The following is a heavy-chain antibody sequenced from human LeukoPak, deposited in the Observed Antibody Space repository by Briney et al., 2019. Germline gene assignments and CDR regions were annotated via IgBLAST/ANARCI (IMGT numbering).Heavy chain of an antibody. D-gene: IGHD3-3*01. Sequence: PSETLSLTCAVYGGSFSGYYWSWIRQPPGKGLEWIGEINHSGSTNYNPSLKSRVTISVDTSKNQFSLKLSSVTAADTAVYYCARAYYDFWSGYQFDYWGQGTLVTVPS. CDR2: INHSGST. V-gene: IGHV4-34*01. CDR3: ARAYYDFWSGYQFDY. J-gene: IGHJ4*02. CDR1: GGSFSGYY.